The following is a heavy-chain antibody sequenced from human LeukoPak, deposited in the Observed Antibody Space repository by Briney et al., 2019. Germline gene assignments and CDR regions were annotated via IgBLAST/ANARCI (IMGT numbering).Heavy chain of an antibody. J-gene: IGHJ4*02. V-gene: IGHV3-74*01. CDR2: INSDGSYT. CDR3: AREFDY. CDR1: GFTFSNSW. Sequence: GGSLRLYCAASGFTFSNSWMHWVRQAPGKGLVWVSRINSDGSYTTYADSVKGRFTISRDNAKNTLYLQMNSLRAEDMAVYYCAREFDYWGQGTLVTVSS.